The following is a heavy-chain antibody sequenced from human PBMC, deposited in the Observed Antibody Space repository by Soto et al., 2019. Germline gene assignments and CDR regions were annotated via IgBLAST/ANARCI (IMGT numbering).Heavy chain of an antibody. V-gene: IGHV3-30*18. D-gene: IGHD2-2*01. J-gene: IGHJ4*02. CDR2: ISYDGSER. Sequence: GGALRLSCAASGVTFSSYGMPWVRQAPGKGLEGVAVISYDGSERYYADSVKGRFTISRDDSKNTLYLQMNSLRAEDTAVYYCAKGILGVIVVVPAATEYFDYWGQGTLVTVSS. CDR3: AKGILGVIVVVPAATEYFDY. CDR1: GVTFSSYG.